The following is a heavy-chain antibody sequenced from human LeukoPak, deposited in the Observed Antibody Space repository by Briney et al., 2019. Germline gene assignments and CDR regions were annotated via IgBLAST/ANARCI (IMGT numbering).Heavy chain of an antibody. CDR3: AKDLYSSSWYGAFDI. J-gene: IGHJ3*02. Sequence: PGGSLRLSCAASGFTFSSYAMSWVRQAPGKGLEWVSAISGSGGSTYYADSVKGRFTISRDNSKSTLYLQMNSLRAEDTAVYYCAKDLYSSSWYGAFDIWGQGTMVTVSS. V-gene: IGHV3-23*01. D-gene: IGHD6-13*01. CDR2: ISGSGGST. CDR1: GFTFSSYA.